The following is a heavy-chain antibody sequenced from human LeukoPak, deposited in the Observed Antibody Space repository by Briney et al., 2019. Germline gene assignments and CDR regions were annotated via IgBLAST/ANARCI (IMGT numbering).Heavy chain of an antibody. CDR3: ARDRCDGDCRDWDY. CDR1: GFTFSSYA. CDR2: IGGSGGIT. Sequence: GGSLRLSCAASGFTFSSYAMTWVRQALGKGLEWVSGIGGSGGITYYADSVKGRFTISRDNAKNSLYLQMISLRAEDTAVYYCARDRCDGDCRDWDYWGQGTLVTVSS. J-gene: IGHJ4*02. D-gene: IGHD2-21*02. V-gene: IGHV3-23*01.